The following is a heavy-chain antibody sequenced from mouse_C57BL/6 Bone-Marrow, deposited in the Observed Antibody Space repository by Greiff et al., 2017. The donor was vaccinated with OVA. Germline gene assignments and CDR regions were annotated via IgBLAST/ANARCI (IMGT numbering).Heavy chain of an antibody. CDR2: IDPEDGET. V-gene: IGHV14-2*01. CDR1: GFNIKDYY. D-gene: IGHD1-1*01. J-gene: IGHJ2*01. Sequence: VQLQQSGAELVKPGASVKLSCTASGFNIKDYYMHWVKQRTEQGLEWIGRIDPEDGETNYAPKFQGKATMTADTSSNTAYLQLSSLTSEDTAVYYCAGGTVVATYDYWGQGTTLTVSS. CDR3: AGGTVVATYDY.